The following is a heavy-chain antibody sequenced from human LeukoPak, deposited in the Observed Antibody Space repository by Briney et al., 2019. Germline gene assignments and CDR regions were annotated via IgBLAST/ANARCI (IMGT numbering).Heavy chain of an antibody. D-gene: IGHD2-8*01. CDR1: GASISSYY. J-gene: IGHJ4*01. Sequence: PSETLSLTCTVSGASISSYYWSWIRQPAGKGLEWIGRIYTSGSTNYNPSLKSRVTMSVDTSKNQFSLKLSSVTAADTAVYYCAREREDIKLMLYAYYFDYWGQEPWSPSPQ. CDR2: IYTSGST. CDR3: AREREDIKLMLYAYYFDY. V-gene: IGHV4-4*07.